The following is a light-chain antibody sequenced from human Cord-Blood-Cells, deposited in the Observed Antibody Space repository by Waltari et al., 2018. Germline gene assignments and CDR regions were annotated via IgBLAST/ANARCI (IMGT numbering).Light chain of an antibody. Sequence: QSALIQPASVSGPPGQSITIPSTGTSIDVGGSNYVSWYQQHPGKAPKLMIYDVSNRPSGVSNRFSGSKSGNTASLTISGLQAEDEADYYCSSYTSSSTYVFGTGTKVTVL. CDR2: DVS. CDR3: SSYTSSSTYV. CDR1: SIDVGGSNY. V-gene: IGLV2-14*03. J-gene: IGLJ1*01.